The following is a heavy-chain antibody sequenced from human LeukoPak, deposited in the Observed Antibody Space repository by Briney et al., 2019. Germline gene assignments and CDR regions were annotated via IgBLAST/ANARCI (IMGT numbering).Heavy chain of an antibody. Sequence: GGSLRLSCAASGFTFSNYGMSWGRQAPGRGGEWGSAISGSGDSTYYADSVKGRFTISRDNSKNTLYMQMNSLRAEDTAVYYCASHYGSGSSNWLDPWGQGTLVTVSS. CDR3: ASHYGSGSSNWLDP. CDR1: GFTFSNYG. D-gene: IGHD3-10*01. CDR2: ISGSGDST. J-gene: IGHJ5*02. V-gene: IGHV3-23*01.